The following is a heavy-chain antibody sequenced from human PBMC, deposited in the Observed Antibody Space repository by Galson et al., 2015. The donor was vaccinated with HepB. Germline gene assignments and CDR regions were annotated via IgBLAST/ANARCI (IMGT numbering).Heavy chain of an antibody. CDR1: GFTFSSYG. CDR3: AKDQAGAQGAFDI. V-gene: IGHV3-30*18. CDR2: ISYDGSNK. J-gene: IGHJ3*02. D-gene: IGHD3-10*01. Sequence: SLRLSCAASGFTFSSYGMHWVRQAPGKGLEWVAVISYDGSNKYYADSVKGRFTISRDNSKNTLYLQMNSLRAEDTAVYYCAKDQAGAQGAFDIWGQGTMVTVSS.